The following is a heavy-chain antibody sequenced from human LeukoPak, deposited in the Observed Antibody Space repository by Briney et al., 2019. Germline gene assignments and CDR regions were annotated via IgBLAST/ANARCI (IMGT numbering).Heavy chain of an antibody. J-gene: IGHJ6*02. CDR1: GYTFTGYY. CDR3: ARGCIAAAGTGRYGMDV. V-gene: IGHV1-2*02. CDR2: INPYSGGT. Sequence: ASVSVTCKASGYTFTGYYMHWVRQPPAQGLEWMGWINPYSGGTNYAQKFQSRVTMTRDTSISAAYMELSRLRSDASAVYYCARGCIAAAGTGRYGMDVWGQGTTVTVSS. D-gene: IGHD6-13*01.